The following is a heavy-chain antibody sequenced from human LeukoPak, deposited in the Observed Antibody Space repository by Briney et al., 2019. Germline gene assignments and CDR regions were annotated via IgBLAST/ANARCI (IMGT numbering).Heavy chain of an antibody. CDR1: GGSIRSSYYY. CDR3: ARAAGWYGSYFDY. CDR2: IYDSGST. J-gene: IGHJ4*02. Sequence: SETLSLTCTVSGGSIRSSYYYWGWIRQPPGKGLEWIGSIYDSGSTNYNPSLKSRVTISVDTSKNQFSLKLSSVTAADTAVYYCARAAGWYGSYFDYWGQGTLVTVSS. V-gene: IGHV4-39*07. D-gene: IGHD6-19*01.